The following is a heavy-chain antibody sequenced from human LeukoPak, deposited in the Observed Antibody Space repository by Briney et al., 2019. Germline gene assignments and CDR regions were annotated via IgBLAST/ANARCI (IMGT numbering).Heavy chain of an antibody. V-gene: IGHV3-23*01. CDR2: ISGSGGST. J-gene: IGHJ4*02. CDR1: GFTFSSYA. Sequence: GGSLTLLCAASGFTFSSYAMRGVRQARGEGLEGVSAISGSGGSTYYADSVTGRFTISRDNSKNTLYLQMNSLRAEDTAVYYCAKDPTFGSWADYWGQGTLVTVSS. D-gene: IGHD6-13*01. CDR3: AKDPTFGSWADY.